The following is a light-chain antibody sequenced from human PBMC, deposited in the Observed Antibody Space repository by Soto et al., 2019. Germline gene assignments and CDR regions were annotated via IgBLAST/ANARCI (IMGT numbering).Light chain of an antibody. CDR3: SSYTSSSTLCV. CDR2: DVS. CDR1: SSDFGGYNY. V-gene: IGLV2-14*01. Sequence: QSVLTQPASVSGSPGQSITISCTGNSSDFGGYNYVSWYQQHPGKAPKLMIYDVSNRPSGVSNRFSGSKSGNTASLTISGLQAEDEADYYCSSYTSSSTLCVFGTGTKVTVL. J-gene: IGLJ1*01.